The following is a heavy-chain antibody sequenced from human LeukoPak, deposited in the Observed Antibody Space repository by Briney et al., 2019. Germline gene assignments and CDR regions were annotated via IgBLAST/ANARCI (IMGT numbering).Heavy chain of an antibody. D-gene: IGHD3-22*01. CDR1: GFTFSSYA. J-gene: IGHJ4*02. CDR2: ISGSGGIT. Sequence: PGGSLRLSCAASGFTFSSYAMNWVRQAPGKGLEWVSGISGSGGITYYADSVKGRFTISRDNSKNTLYLQMNSLRAEDTAIYYCAKGYDSNSYYYYFDYWGQGTLVTVSS. CDR3: AKGYDSNSYYYYFDY. V-gene: IGHV3-23*01.